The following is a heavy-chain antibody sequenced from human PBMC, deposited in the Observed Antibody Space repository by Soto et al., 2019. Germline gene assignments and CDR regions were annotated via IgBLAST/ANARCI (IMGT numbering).Heavy chain of an antibody. CDR1: GYIFTSYW. Sequence: PGESLKISCKGSGYIFTSYWISWVRQMPGKGLEWMGRIDPSDSYTKYSPSFQGHVTISADKSINTAYLHWRSLKAADTAMYYCARSGSVVGAAITDFWGQGILVTVSS. J-gene: IGHJ4*01. D-gene: IGHD1-26*01. V-gene: IGHV5-10-1*01. CDR2: IDPSDSYT. CDR3: ARSGSVVGAAITDF.